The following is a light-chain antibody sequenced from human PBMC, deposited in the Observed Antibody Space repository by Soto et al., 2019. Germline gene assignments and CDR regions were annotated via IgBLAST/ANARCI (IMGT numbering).Light chain of an antibody. CDR2: GVF. J-gene: IGKJ2*01. CDR3: QQYGSSLYT. Sequence: ETVLTQSPGTVSLSPGERATLSCTTSQTVNSDYLAWYQQKPGQAPRLLIYGVFNRATGIPDRFSGSGSGTYFTLTISGLEPEDSAVYYCQQYGSSLYTFGQGTKLEIK. V-gene: IGKV3-20*01. CDR1: QTVNSDY.